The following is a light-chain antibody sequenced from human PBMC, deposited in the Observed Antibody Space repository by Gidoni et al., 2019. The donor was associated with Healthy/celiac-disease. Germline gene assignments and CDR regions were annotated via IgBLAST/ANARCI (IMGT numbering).Light chain of an antibody. CDR2: RNN. Sequence: SLLTQPPSASGTPGQRVTISCSGSSSNIGSNYVYWYQQLPGTAPKLLIYRNNQRPSGIPGRFSGSKSGTSASLAISGLRSEDEADYYCAAWDDSLSGREVFGGGTKLTVL. CDR1: SSNIGSNY. CDR3: AAWDDSLSGREV. J-gene: IGLJ2*01. V-gene: IGLV1-47*01.